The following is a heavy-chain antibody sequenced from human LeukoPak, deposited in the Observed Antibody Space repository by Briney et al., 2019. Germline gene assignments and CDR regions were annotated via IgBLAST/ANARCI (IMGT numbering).Heavy chain of an antibody. V-gene: IGHV3-7*01. CDR3: ARDRIVGATTSGY. CDR2: INSDGSEG. J-gene: IGHJ4*02. CDR1: GFTFSGFW. D-gene: IGHD1-26*01. Sequence: GGSLRLSCAVSGFTFSGFWMSWSRQAPGKGLEWAASINSDGSEGHYADVVKGRFTISRDNAKNSLYLQMNSLRAEDTAVYYCARDRIVGATTSGYWGQGTLVTVSS.